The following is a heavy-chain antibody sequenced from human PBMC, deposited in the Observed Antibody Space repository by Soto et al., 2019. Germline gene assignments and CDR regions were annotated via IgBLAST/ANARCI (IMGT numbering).Heavy chain of an antibody. CDR2: INHSGST. J-gene: IGHJ6*02. CDR1: GGSIYRSGYY. CDR3: ARKHYDFWKVYGIDV. V-gene: IGHV4-39*07. D-gene: IGHD3-3*01. Sequence: PSETLSLTCTVSGGSIYRSGYYWGWIRQPPGKGLEWIGEINHSGSTNYNPSLKSRVTISVDTSKNQFSLKLSSVTAADTAVYYCARKHYDFWKVYGIDVWGQGTTVTVSS.